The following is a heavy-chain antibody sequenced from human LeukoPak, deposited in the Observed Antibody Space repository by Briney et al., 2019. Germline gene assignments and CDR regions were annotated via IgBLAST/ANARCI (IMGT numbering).Heavy chain of an antibody. CDR2: IKHSGST. Sequence: SETLCLTCAVYGGSFSGYYWSWIRQPPGKGLEWIGEIKHSGSTNYNPSLKSRVTISVDTSKNQFSLKLSSVTAADTAVYYCARGGPTYYYDSSGYYLEETWGQGTLVTVSS. D-gene: IGHD3-22*01. V-gene: IGHV4-34*01. CDR1: GGSFSGYY. J-gene: IGHJ5*02. CDR3: ARGGPTYYYDSSGYYLEET.